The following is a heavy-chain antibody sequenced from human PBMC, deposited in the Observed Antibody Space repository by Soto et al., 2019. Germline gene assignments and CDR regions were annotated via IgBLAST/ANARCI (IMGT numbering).Heavy chain of an antibody. J-gene: IGHJ1*01. CDR1: GFTFSSYG. D-gene: IGHD2-15*01. Sequence: QVQLVESGGGVVQPGRSLRLSCAASGFTFSSYGMHWVRQAPGKGLEWVAVISYDGSDKYYADSVKGRFTISRDNSNNPLHLQMDSLRAEDTAVYYCARWVLVATTYFQHRGQGNLVT. V-gene: IGHV3-30*03. CDR3: ARWVLVATTYFQH. CDR2: ISYDGSDK.